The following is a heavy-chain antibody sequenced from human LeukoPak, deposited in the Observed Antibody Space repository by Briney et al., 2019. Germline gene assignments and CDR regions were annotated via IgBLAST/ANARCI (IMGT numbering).Heavy chain of an antibody. D-gene: IGHD3-22*01. CDR2: MNPNTGDT. CDR1: GYTFTNYN. Sequence: ASVKVSCKTSGYTFTNYNIDWVRQATGQGLEWMGWMNPNTGDTGYAQKFQGRVTVTRDTSTSTVYMELSSLRSEDTAVYYCARDQPIEYYYDSSGLIPHPWGQGTLVTVSS. V-gene: IGHV1-8*01. J-gene: IGHJ5*02. CDR3: ARDQPIEYYYDSSGLIPHP.